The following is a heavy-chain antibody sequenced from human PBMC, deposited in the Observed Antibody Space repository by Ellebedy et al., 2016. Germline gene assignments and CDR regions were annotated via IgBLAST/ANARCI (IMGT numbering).Heavy chain of an antibody. CDR3: TRGPTHGGFDY. CDR2: DLPDGYRK. J-gene: IGHJ4*02. D-gene: IGHD3-16*01. V-gene: IGHV3-30*03. CDR1: GFSFSDYC. Sequence: GESLKISCAASGFSFSDYCLSWVRQTPGKGLEWLSHDLPDGYRKYYADSVKGRFTTSRDISKNTLFLQMNSLRVEDTAVYFCTRGPTHGGFDYWGQGTLVTVSS.